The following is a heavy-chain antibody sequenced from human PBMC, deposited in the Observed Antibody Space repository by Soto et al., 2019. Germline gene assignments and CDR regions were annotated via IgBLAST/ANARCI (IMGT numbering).Heavy chain of an antibody. J-gene: IGHJ4*02. V-gene: IGHV5-51*01. D-gene: IGHD2-21*01. CDR1: GYSFTSYW. CDR3: ARREAAYGPPDY. Sequence: GESLKISGKGSGYSFTSYWIGWVRHMPGKGLEWMAIIYPGASDTRYSPSFQGQVTISADKSISTAYLQWSSLKASDTAMYYCARREAAYGPPDYWGQGTLVTVSS. CDR2: IYPGASDT.